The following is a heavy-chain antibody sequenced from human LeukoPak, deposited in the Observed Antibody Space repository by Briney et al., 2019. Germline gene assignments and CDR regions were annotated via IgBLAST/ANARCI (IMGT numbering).Heavy chain of an antibody. Sequence: GRSLRLSCAASGFTFSSYAMHWVRQAPGKGLEWVAVISYDGSNKYYADSVKGRFTISRDNSKNTLYLQMNSLRAEDTAVYYCARVHIVVVPAANVGGYDAFDIWGQGTMVTVSS. V-gene: IGHV3-30-3*01. CDR3: ARVHIVVVPAANVGGYDAFDI. J-gene: IGHJ3*02. CDR1: GFTFSSYA. CDR2: ISYDGSNK. D-gene: IGHD2-2*01.